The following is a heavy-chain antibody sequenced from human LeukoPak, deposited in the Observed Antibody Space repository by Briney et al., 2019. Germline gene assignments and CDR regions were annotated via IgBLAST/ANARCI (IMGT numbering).Heavy chain of an antibody. V-gene: IGHV4-39*07. D-gene: IGHD5-18*01. CDR3: ARYTAMVAFHAHGFDI. CDR1: GGSISSSSYY. CDR2: IYYSGST. Sequence: SETLSLTCTVSGGSISSSSYYWGWIRQPPGEGLEWIGSIYYSGSTYYNPSLKSRVSVSVDTSKNQFSLRLRSVTAADTAVYYCARYTAMVAFHAHGFDIWGQGTMVTVS. J-gene: IGHJ3*02.